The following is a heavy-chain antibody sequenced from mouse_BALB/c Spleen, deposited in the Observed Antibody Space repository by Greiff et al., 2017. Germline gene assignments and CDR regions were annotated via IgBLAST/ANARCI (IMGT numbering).Heavy chain of an antibody. J-gene: IGHJ4*01. CDR1: GFTFSSYA. CDR2: ISSGGST. Sequence: EVMLVESGGGLVKPGGSLKLSCAASGFTFSSYAMSWVRQTPEKRLEWVASISSGGSTYYPDSVKGRFTISRDNARNILYLQMSSLKSEDTAMYYCARVGTGYAMDYWGQGTSVTVSS. V-gene: IGHV5-6-5*01. CDR3: ARVGTGYAMDY. D-gene: IGHD4-1*01.